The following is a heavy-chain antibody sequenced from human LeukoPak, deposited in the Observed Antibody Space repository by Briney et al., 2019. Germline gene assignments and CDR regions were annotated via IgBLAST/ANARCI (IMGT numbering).Heavy chain of an antibody. V-gene: IGHV4-38-2*02. CDR1: GYSISSGYY. CDR2: IYHSGST. Sequence: SETLSLTCTVSGYSISSGYYWGWIRQPPGKGLEWIGSIYHSGSTYYNPSLKSRVTISVDTSKNQFSLKLSSVTAADTAVYYCARDFVRGVIVTPHFDYWGQGTLVTVSS. J-gene: IGHJ4*02. D-gene: IGHD3-10*02. CDR3: ARDFVRGVIVTPHFDY.